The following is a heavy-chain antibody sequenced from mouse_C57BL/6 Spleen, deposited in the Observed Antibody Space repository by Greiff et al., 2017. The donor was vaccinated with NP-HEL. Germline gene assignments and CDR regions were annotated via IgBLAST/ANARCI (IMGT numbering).Heavy chain of an antibody. V-gene: IGHV1-52*01. CDR2: IDPSDSET. Sequence: VQLQQPGAELVRPGSSVKLSYKASGYTFTSYWMHWVKQRPIQGLEWIGNIDPSDSETHYNQKFKDKATLTVDKSSSTAYMQLSSLTSEDSAVYYCARHYGSSPYSYAMDYWGQGTSVTVSS. J-gene: IGHJ4*01. CDR1: GYTFTSYW. CDR3: ARHYGSSPYSYAMDY. D-gene: IGHD1-1*01.